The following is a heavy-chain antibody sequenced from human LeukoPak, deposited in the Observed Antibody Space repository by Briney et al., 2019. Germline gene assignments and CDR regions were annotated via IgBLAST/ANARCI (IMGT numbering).Heavy chain of an antibody. V-gene: IGHV1-2*02. CDR1: GYTFTGYY. J-gene: IGHJ4*02. Sequence: ASVKVSCKASGYTFTGYYMHWVRQAPGQGLEWMGWINPNSGGTNYAQKFQGRVTMTRDTSISTAYMELSRLRSDDTAVYYCARERTWIQLRLRNLDYWGQGTLVTVSS. CDR2: INPNSGGT. D-gene: IGHD5-18*01. CDR3: ARERTWIQLRLRNLDY.